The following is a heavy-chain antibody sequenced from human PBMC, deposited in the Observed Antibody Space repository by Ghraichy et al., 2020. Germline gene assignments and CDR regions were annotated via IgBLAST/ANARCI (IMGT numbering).Heavy chain of an antibody. J-gene: IGHJ4*02. V-gene: IGHV4-59*01. Sequence: SETLSLTCTVSGGSISSYYWSWIRQPPGKGLEWIGYIYYSGSTNYNPSLKSRVTISVDTSKNQFSLKLSSVTAADTAVYYCARAVAGPTLWDYWGQGTLVTVSS. CDR1: GGSISSYY. CDR3: ARAVAGPTLWDY. D-gene: IGHD6-19*01. CDR2: IYYSGST.